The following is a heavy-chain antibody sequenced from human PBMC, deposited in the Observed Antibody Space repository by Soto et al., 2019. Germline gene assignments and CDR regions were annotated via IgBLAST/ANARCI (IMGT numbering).Heavy chain of an antibody. CDR3: AKLRWGSDNWFDP. Sequence: EVPLLESGGGLVQPGGSLRLSCAASGFTFSSYAMSWVRQTPGKGLEWVSAISGSGDSTYYADSVKGRFTISRDNSKNTLYLQMNSLRAEDPAVYYCAKLRWGSDNWFDPWGQGTRVTVSS. J-gene: IGHJ5*02. D-gene: IGHD3-10*01. CDR2: ISGSGDST. V-gene: IGHV3-23*01. CDR1: GFTFSSYA.